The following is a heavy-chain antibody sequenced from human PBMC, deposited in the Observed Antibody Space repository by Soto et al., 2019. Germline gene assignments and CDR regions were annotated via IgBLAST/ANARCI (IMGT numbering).Heavy chain of an antibody. CDR2: ISSSSSTI. CDR1: GFTFSSYS. V-gene: IGHV3-48*02. J-gene: IGHJ6*02. CDR3: ARVVSSSWYGWFVSVRGPPPQPDV. D-gene: IGHD6-13*01. Sequence: PGGSLRLSCAASGFTFSSYSMNWVRQAPGKGLEWVSYISSSSSTIYYADSVKGRFTISRDNAKNSLYLQMNSLRDEDTAVYYCARVVSSSWYGWFVSVRGPPPQPDVWGQGTTVTVSS.